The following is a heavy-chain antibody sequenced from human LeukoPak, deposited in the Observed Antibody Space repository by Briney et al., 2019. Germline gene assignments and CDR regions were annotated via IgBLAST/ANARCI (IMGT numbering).Heavy chain of an antibody. D-gene: IGHD1-26*01. CDR1: GYTFTSYA. CDR3: ARDLAGIVGVTAWFDP. V-gene: IGHV1-18*01. J-gene: IGHJ5*02. CDR2: ISVYNGNT. Sequence: ASVKVSCKASGYTFTSYAMHWVRQAPGQRLEWMGWISVYNGNTNYAQKLQGRVTMTTDTSTNTAYMELRSLRFDDTAVYYCARDLAGIVGVTAWFDPWGQGTLVTVSS.